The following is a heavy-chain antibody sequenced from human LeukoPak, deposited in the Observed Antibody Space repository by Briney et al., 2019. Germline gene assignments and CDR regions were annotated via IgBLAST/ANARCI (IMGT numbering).Heavy chain of an antibody. Sequence: SGGSLRLSCAASGFTFSSYAVNWVRQAPGKGLEWVSAITSSYIREHYADSVKGRFTISRDNSKNTPYLQLDSLRAEDTAVYYCARERRSFSLVRGVSAAFDYWGQGALVTVSS. J-gene: IGHJ4*02. CDR3: ARERRSFSLVRGVSAAFDY. CDR2: ITSSYIRE. CDR1: GFTFSSYA. D-gene: IGHD3-10*01. V-gene: IGHV3-23*05.